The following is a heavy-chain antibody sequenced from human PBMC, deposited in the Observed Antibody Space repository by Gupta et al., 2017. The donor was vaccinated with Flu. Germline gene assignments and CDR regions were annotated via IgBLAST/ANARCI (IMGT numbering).Heavy chain of an antibody. J-gene: IGHJ4*02. D-gene: IGHD5-18*01. CDR1: GFTFSSYS. Sequence: EVQLVESGGGLVKPGGSLSLSCAASGFTFSSYSMNWVRQAPGKGLEWVSSISSSSSYIYYADSVKGRFTISRDNAKNSLYLQMNSLRAEDTAVYYCAREARGYSYGHFDYWGQGTLVTGSS. CDR2: ISSSSSYI. V-gene: IGHV3-21*01. CDR3: AREARGYSYGHFDY.